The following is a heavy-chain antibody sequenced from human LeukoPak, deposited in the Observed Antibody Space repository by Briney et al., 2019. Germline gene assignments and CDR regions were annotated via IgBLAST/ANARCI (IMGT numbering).Heavy chain of an antibody. V-gene: IGHV4-39*01. CDR2: IYYTGST. D-gene: IGHD1-26*01. CDR1: GGSISSSSYY. CDR3: ASRPVSLGGLWGY. Sequence: SETLSLTCTVSGGSISSSSYYWGWIRQPPGKGLEWIGSIYYTGSTYYNPSLKSRVTISVDTSKNQFSLKLSSVTAADTAVYYCASRPVSLGGLWGYWGQGTLVTVSS. J-gene: IGHJ4*02.